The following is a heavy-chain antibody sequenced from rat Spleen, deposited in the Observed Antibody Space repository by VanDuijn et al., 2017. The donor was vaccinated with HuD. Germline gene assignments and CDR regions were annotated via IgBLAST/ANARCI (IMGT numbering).Heavy chain of an antibody. J-gene: IGHJ2*01. CDR1: GFSLTSYH. D-gene: IGHD1-4*01. Sequence: QVQLKESGPGLVQPSQTLSLTCTVSGFSLTSYHVHWVRQPPGKGLEWMRRIQNGGGTDYNSALKSRLSISKDTYKSQVFLKMNSLQTEDTAMYFCARLPLGYWGQGVMVTVSS. V-gene: IGHV2-27*01. CDR3: ARLPLGY. CDR2: IQNGGGT.